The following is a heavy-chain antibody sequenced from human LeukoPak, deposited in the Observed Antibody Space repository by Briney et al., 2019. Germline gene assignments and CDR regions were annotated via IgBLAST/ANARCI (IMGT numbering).Heavy chain of an antibody. CDR2: ISYDGSNK. J-gene: IGHJ4*02. CDR3: AKTYSSSWSIFDY. Sequence: PGGSLRLSCAASGFTFSSYGMHWVRQAPGKGLEWVAVISYDGSNKYYADSVKGRFTISRDNSKNTLYLQMNSLRAEDTAVYYCAKTYSSSWSIFDYWGQGSLVTVYS. CDR1: GFTFSSYG. V-gene: IGHV3-30*18. D-gene: IGHD6-13*01.